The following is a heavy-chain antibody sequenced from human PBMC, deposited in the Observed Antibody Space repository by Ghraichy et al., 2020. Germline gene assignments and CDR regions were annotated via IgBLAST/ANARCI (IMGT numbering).Heavy chain of an antibody. V-gene: IGHV4-59*08. CDR1: GGSISSYY. CDR2: IYYSGST. D-gene: IGHD3-22*01. Sequence: SQTLSLTCTVSGGSISSYYWSWIRQPPGKGLEWIGYIYYSGSTNYNPSLKSRVTISVDTSKNQFSLKLSSVTAADTAVYYCARLGLDYYDSSGYYYYFDYWGQGTLVTVSS. J-gene: IGHJ4*02. CDR3: ARLGLDYYDSSGYYYYFDY.